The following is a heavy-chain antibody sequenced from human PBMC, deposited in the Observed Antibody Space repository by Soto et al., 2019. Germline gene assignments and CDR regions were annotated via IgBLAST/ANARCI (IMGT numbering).Heavy chain of an antibody. CDR3: ARERLFCPGGGCYCYFDY. J-gene: IGHJ4*02. V-gene: IGHV4-59*01. CDR2: IYYSGST. Sequence: PSETLSLTCTVSGDSISGYYWSWIRQPPGKGLEWIGYIYYSGSTNYNPSLKSRVTISVDTSKDQFSLKLSSVTAADTSVYYCARERLFCPGGGCYCYFDYWGQGTLVTVSS. CDR1: GDSISGYY. D-gene: IGHD2-15*01.